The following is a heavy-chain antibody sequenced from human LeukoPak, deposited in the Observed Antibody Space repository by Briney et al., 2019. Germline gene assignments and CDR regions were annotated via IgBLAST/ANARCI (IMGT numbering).Heavy chain of an antibody. J-gene: IGHJ4*02. Sequence: ASVKVSCKAFGYTFTSNYMHWVRQAPGQGLEWMGWINPNSGGTNYAQKFQGRVTMTRDTSISTAYMELSRLRSDDTAVYYCAREGSSGWYPDYWGQGTLVTVSS. CDR3: AREGSSGWYPDY. V-gene: IGHV1-2*02. CDR2: INPNSGGT. D-gene: IGHD6-19*01. CDR1: GYTFTSNY.